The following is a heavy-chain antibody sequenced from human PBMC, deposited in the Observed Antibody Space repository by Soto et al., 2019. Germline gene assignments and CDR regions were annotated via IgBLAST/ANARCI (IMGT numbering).Heavy chain of an antibody. CDR3: ASSHLNSYYYYGMDV. CDR1: GGSISSYY. V-gene: IGHV4-59*08. CDR2: IYYSGST. Sequence: PSETLSLTCTVSGGSISSYYWSWIRQPPGKGLEWIGYIYYSGSTNYNPSLKSRVTISVDTSKSQLSLKLSSVTAADTAVYYCASSHLNSYYYYGMDVWGQGTTVTVSS. D-gene: IGHD3-3*02. J-gene: IGHJ6*02.